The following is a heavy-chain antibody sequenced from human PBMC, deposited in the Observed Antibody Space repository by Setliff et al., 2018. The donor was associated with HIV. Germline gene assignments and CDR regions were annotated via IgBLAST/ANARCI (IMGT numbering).Heavy chain of an antibody. CDR2: IRSKAYGGTT. CDR3: TRDLTLWFGELYYYYGMDV. D-gene: IGHD3-10*01. Sequence: GGSLRLSCTASGFTFGDYAISWVRQAPGKGLEWVGFIRSKAYGGTTEYAASVKGRFTISRDDSKSIAYLQMNSLKTEDTAVYYCTRDLTLWFGELYYYYGMDVWGQGTTVTVSS. V-gene: IGHV3-49*04. CDR1: GFTFGDYA. J-gene: IGHJ6*02.